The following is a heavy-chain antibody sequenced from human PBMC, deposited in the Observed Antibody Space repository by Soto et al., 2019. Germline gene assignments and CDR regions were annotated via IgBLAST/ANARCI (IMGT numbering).Heavy chain of an antibody. CDR3: ARGGIAAAAGY. J-gene: IGHJ4*02. CDR2: IYYSGST. V-gene: IGHV4-59*01. D-gene: IGHD6-13*01. CDR1: GGSISSYY. Sequence: QVQLQESGPGLVKPSETLSLTCTVSGGSISSYYWSWIRQPPGKGLEWIGYIYYSGSTNYNPSLKSRVTISVDTSKDQFSLKLSSVTAADTAVYYCARGGIAAAAGYWGQGTLVTVSS.